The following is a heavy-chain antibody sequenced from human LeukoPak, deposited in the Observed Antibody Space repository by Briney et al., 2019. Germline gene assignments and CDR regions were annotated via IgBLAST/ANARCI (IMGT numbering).Heavy chain of an antibody. CDR2: INPNSGGT. V-gene: IGHV1-2*02. J-gene: IGHJ4*02. Sequence: WASVKVSCKASGYTFTGYYMHWVRQAPGQGLEWMGWINPNSGGTNYAQKFQGRVTMTTDTSTSTAYMELRSLRSDDTAVYYCARDSGSYYFDYWGQGTLVTVSS. D-gene: IGHD1-26*01. CDR1: GYTFTGYY. CDR3: ARDSGSYYFDY.